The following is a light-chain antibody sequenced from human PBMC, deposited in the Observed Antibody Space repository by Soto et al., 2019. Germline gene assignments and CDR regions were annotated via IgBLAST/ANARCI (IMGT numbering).Light chain of an antibody. V-gene: IGLV2-14*02. CDR1: SSDVGSYNL. CDR2: DVS. J-gene: IGLJ2*01. Sequence: QSALTQPASVSGSPGQSITISCTGISSDVGSYNLVSWYQQHPGKAPKLMIYDVSNRPSGVSNRFSGSKSGNTASLTISGLQAEDEADYYCSSYTSSSTPVVFGGGTKLTVL. CDR3: SSYTSSSTPVV.